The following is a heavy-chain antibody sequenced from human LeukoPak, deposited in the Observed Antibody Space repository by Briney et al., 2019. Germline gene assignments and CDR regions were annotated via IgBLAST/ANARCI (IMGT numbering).Heavy chain of an antibody. V-gene: IGHV3-23*01. CDR2: ITGSGGNT. CDR3: AKAASSSWPSYYYGMDA. CDR1: GFIFSSYS. Sequence: GGSLRLSCAASGFIFSSYSMSWVRQAPGKGLEWVSVITGSGGNTYYADSVKGRFTISKDNSKNTVYLQMSSLRVDDTAVYYCAKAASSSWPSYYYGMDAWGQGTTVTVSS. J-gene: IGHJ6*02. D-gene: IGHD6-13*01.